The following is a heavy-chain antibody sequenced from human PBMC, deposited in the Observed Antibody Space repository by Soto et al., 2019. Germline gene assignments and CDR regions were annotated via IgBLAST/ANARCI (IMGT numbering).Heavy chain of an antibody. J-gene: IGHJ4*02. Sequence: PSETLSLTCVVSGGSISSTNWWTWVRQPPGKRLEWIGEIYHNGSPTYSPSLRGRATISVDKSNNQFSLRLRSVTAADTAVYYCAGGTDGKKVAYWGQGTLVTVSS. CDR2: IYHNGSP. CDR3: AGGTDGKKVAY. CDR1: GGSISSTNW. V-gene: IGHV4-4*02. D-gene: IGHD5-12*01.